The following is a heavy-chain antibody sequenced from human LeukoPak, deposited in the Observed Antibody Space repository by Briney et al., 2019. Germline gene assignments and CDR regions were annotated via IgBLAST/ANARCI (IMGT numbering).Heavy chain of an antibody. CDR1: GFTFSNYS. CDR3: AELGITMIGGV. D-gene: IGHD3-10*02. CDR2: ISSNSKYI. Sequence: PGGSLRLSCAASGFTFSNYSMNWVRQAPGKGLEWVSSISSNSKYIYYADSVKGRFTISRDNAQNSLYLQMNSLRAEDTAVYYCAELGITMIGGVWGKGTTVTISS. J-gene: IGHJ6*04. V-gene: IGHV3-21*01.